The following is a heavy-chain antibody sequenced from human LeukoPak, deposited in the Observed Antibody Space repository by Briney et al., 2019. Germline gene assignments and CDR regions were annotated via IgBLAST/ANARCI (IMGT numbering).Heavy chain of an antibody. V-gene: IGHV5-51*01. J-gene: IGHJ4*02. CDR3: ARSSTFYDSSGYTLPFDY. CDR1: GYSFPSYW. D-gene: IGHD3-22*01. Sequence: GESLKISGEGSGYSFPSYWVAWVRQMPGKGLEWMGIIYPGDPDTRYSPSFQGQVTISAAKSFSTAYLQWSNLKASDTAMYYCARSSTFYDSSGYTLPFDYWGQGTLVTVSS. CDR2: IYPGDPDT.